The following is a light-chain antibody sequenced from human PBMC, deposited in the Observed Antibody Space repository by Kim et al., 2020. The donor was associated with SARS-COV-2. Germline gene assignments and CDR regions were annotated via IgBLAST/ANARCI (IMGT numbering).Light chain of an antibody. CDR2: QDN. J-gene: IGLJ1*01. CDR3: QAWDSSTYV. CDR1: ILGDKY. Sequence: SVFPGQTASITCSGDILGDKYASWYQQKSGQSPVLVIYQDNKRPSGIPERFSGYNSGNTATLTISGTQAMDEADYYCQAWDSSTYVFGPGTKVTVL. V-gene: IGLV3-1*01.